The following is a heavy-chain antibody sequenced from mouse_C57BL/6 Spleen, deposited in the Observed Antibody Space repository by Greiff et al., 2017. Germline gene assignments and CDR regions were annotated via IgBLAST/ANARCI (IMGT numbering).Heavy chain of an antibody. Sequence: EVQGVESGGGLVQPGGSMKLSCVASGFTFSNYWMNWVRQSPEKGLEWVAQIRLKSDNYATHYAESVKGRFTISRDDSKSSVYLQMNNLRAEDTGMYYCAGQYDYDGYYAMDYWGQGTSVTVSS. V-gene: IGHV6-3*01. D-gene: IGHD2-4*01. CDR2: IRLKSDNYAT. J-gene: IGHJ4*01. CDR1: GFTFSNYW. CDR3: AGQYDYDGYYAMDY.